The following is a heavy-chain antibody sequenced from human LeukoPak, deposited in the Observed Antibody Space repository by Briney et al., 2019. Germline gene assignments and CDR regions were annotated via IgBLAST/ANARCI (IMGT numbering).Heavy chain of an antibody. CDR1: GGSFSGYY. CDR3: ARGLGFGSSWVYYYGMDV. J-gene: IGHJ6*02. D-gene: IGHD6-13*01. Sequence: PSETLSLTCAVYGGSFSGYYWSWIRQPPGKGLEWIGEINHSGSTNYNPSLKSRVTISVDTSKNQFSLKLSSVTAADTAVYYCARGLGFGSSWVYYYGMDVWGQGTTVTVSS. V-gene: IGHV4-34*01. CDR2: INHSGST.